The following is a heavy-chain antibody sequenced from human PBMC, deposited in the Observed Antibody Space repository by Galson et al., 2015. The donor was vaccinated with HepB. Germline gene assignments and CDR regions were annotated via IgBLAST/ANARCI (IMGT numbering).Heavy chain of an antibody. CDR3: ARVRGQSQYGSGSYDY. V-gene: IGHV3-30-3*01. Sequence: SLRLSCAASGFTFSSYAMHWVRQAPGKGLEWVAVISYDGSNKYYADSVKGRFTISRDNSKNTLYLQMNSLRAEDTAVYYCARVRGQSQYGSGSYDYWGQGTLVTVSS. CDR1: GFTFSSYA. J-gene: IGHJ4*02. CDR2: ISYDGSNK. D-gene: IGHD3-10*01.